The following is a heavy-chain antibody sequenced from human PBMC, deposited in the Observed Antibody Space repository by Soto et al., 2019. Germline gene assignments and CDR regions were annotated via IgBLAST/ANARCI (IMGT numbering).Heavy chain of an antibody. CDR1: GYSFTSYW. D-gene: IGHD3-3*01. J-gene: IGHJ4*02. Sequence: GESLKISCKGSGYSFTSYWIGWVRQMPGKGLEWMGIIYPGDSDTRYSPSFQGQVTISDDKSNSTAYLQWSSLKASDTAMYYCSRTYYDFWSGQRYPFDYWGQGTLVTVSS. CDR2: IYPGDSDT. CDR3: SRTYYDFWSGQRYPFDY. V-gene: IGHV5-51*01.